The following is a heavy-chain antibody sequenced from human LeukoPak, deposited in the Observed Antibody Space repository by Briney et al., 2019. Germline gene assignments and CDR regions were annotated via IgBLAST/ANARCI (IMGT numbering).Heavy chain of an antibody. CDR1: GVSISSYY. CDR3: ASLYGSGRSLFDY. J-gene: IGHJ4*02. D-gene: IGHD3-10*01. CDR2: IYYSGST. V-gene: IGHV4-59*01. Sequence: SETLSLTCTVSGVSISSYYWSWIRQPPGKGLGWIGYIYYSGSTNYNPSLKSRVTISVDTSKNQFSLKPSSVTAADTAVYYCASLYGSGRSLFDYWGQGTLVTVSS.